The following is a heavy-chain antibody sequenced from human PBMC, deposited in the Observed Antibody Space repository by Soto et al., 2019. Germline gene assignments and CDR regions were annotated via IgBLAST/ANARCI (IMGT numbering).Heavy chain of an antibody. V-gene: IGHV3-33*01. CDR3: ARGNYLGAFDI. Sequence: QVQLVESGGGVVQPGRSLRLSCAASGFTFSSYGMHWVRQAPGKGLEWVAVIWYDGSNKYYADSVKSRFTISRDNSKNTLYLQRNSLRADDTAVYYCARGNYLGAFDIWGQGTMVTVSS. J-gene: IGHJ3*02. CDR2: IWYDGSNK. D-gene: IGHD3-10*01. CDR1: GFTFSSYG.